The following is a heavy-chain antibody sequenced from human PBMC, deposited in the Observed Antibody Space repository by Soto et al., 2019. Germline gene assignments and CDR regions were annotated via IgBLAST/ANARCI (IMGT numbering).Heavy chain of an antibody. CDR3: ARGVDAGVDV. V-gene: IGHV1-8*01. CDR2: MSPNSGAT. CDR1: GYTFTTYD. D-gene: IGHD1-1*01. Sequence: QVQLVQSGAEVTKPGASVKVSGRASGYTFTTYDINWVRQATGQGLEWMGWMSPNSGATGYAEKFQGRVTMTRDTSIRTAYKELSNLRSEDTAIYYCARGVDAGVDVWGQGTTVTDSS. J-gene: IGHJ6*02.